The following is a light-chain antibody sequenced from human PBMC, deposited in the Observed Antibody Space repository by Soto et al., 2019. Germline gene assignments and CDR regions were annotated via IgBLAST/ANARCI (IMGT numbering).Light chain of an antibody. J-gene: IGLJ3*02. Sequence: QLVLTQPPSVSGAPGQTVTISCSGSSSNIGAGYDVHWYQQLPGKVPKLVIYDTFNRPSGVPDRFSGSKSGTSASLAITGLQAEDEADYYCCSYAGSYTLVFGGGTKLTVL. CDR3: CSYAGSYTLV. CDR1: SSNIGAGYD. CDR2: DTF. V-gene: IGLV1-40*01.